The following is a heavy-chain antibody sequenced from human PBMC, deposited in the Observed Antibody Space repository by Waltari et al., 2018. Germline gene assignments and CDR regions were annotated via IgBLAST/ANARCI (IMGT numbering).Heavy chain of an antibody. CDR3: ARNGPSGYYYMDV. CDR1: GGTFSSYA. Sequence: QVQLVQSGAEVKKPGSSVKVSCKASGGTFSSYAISWVRQAPGQGLEWMGWMNRNSGNTGYAQKFQGRVTMTRNTSISTAYMELSSLRSEDTAVYYCARNGPSGYYYMDVWGKGTTVTVSS. D-gene: IGHD2-8*01. V-gene: IGHV1-8*02. J-gene: IGHJ6*03. CDR2: MNRNSGNT.